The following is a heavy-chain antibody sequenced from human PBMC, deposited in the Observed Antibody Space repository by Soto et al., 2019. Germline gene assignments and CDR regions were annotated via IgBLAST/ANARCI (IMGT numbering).Heavy chain of an antibody. CDR2: INPTGGST. V-gene: IGHV1-46*01. Sequence: QVQMVQSGAEVKKPGASVKVSCKASGYTFTSYYMHWVRQAPGQGLEWMGIINPTGGSTTYAQKFQGRVTMTRKTPTNTVYIELSSLRFEHTAGYYCARDGDFWGWDYWGQGTQVTVSS. CDR3: ARDGDFWGWDY. D-gene: IGHD3-3*01. CDR1: GYTFTSYY. J-gene: IGHJ4*02.